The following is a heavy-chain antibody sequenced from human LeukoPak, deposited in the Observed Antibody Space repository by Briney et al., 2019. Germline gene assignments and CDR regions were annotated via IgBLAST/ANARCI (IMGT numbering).Heavy chain of an antibody. CDR2: INSDGSST. Sequence: LPGGSLRLSCAASGFTFSSYWMHWVRQAPGKGLVWVSRINSDGSSTSYADSVKGRFTISRDNAKNTLYLQMNSLRAEDTAVYYCARDARSSGWYSRDYYYGMDVWGQGTTVTVSS. CDR1: GFTFSSYW. D-gene: IGHD6-19*01. V-gene: IGHV3-74*01. J-gene: IGHJ6*02. CDR3: ARDARSSGWYSRDYYYGMDV.